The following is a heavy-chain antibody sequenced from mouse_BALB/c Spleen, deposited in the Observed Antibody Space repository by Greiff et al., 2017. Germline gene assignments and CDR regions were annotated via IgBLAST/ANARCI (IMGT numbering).Heavy chain of an antibody. CDR1: GFTFSSYA. J-gene: IGHJ4*01. Sequence: EVKLMESGGGLVKPGGSLKLSCAASGFTFSSYAMSWVRQTPEKRLEWVASISSGGSTYYPDSVKGRFTISRDNARNILYLQRSSLRSEDTAMYYCARVYDGYYLYYAMDYWGQGTSVTVSS. CDR2: ISSGGST. V-gene: IGHV5-6-5*01. D-gene: IGHD2-3*01. CDR3: ARVYDGYYLYYAMDY.